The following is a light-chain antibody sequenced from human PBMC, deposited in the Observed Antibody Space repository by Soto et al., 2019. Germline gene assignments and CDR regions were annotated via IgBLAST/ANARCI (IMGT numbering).Light chain of an antibody. Sequence: DIQMTQSPSSLSASVGDRVTITCRASQSIGRYLNWYQHKPGKAPKLLIYGASTLQGGVPSRISGSGSGTDFTLTISSLQPEDFATYYCQHYNSYSEAFGQGTKVDIK. V-gene: IGKV1-39*01. CDR1: QSIGRY. J-gene: IGKJ1*01. CDR2: GAS. CDR3: QHYNSYSEA.